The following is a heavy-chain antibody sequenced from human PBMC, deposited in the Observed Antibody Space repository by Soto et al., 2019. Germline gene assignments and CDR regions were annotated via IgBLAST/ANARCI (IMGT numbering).Heavy chain of an antibody. CDR2: IYYSGST. D-gene: IGHD3-22*01. V-gene: IGHV4-31*03. J-gene: IGHJ4*02. CDR3: ARGGDVDENYDSSGMYYFDY. CDR1: GGSISSGGYY. Sequence: LSLTCTVSGGSISSGGYYWSWIRQHPGKGLEWIGYIYYSGSTYYNPSLKSRVTISVDTSKNQFSLKLGSVTAADTAVYYCARGGDVDENYDSSGMYYFDYWGQGTLVTVSS.